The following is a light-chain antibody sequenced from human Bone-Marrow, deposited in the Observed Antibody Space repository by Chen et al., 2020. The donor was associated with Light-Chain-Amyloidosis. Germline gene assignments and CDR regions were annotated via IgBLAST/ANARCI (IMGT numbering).Light chain of an antibody. J-gene: IGKJ4*01. CDR1: QSVLFTSNNKNY. CDR2: WAS. CDR3: QQYYISPLT. V-gene: IGKV4-1*01. Sequence: IVLTQSPDSPPVSLGERATFKCESSQSVLFTSNNKNYLAWYQQRPGQPPKLLISWASTRESGVPDRFSGSGSGTHFTLNISRLRAEDVAVYYCQQYYISPLTFGGGTKVEVK.